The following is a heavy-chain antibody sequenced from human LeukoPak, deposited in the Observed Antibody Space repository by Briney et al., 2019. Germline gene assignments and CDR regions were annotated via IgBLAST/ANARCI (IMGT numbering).Heavy chain of an antibody. CDR3: AKDIVVVPAANIAAAGNY. CDR1: GFTFSSYA. D-gene: IGHD2-2*01. J-gene: IGHJ4*02. CDR2: SSGSGGST. Sequence: PGGSLRLSCAASGFTFSSYAMSWVRQAPGKGLEWVSASSGSGGSTYYSDSVKGRFTISRDNSKNTLYLQMNSLRAEDTAVYYCAKDIVVVPAANIAAAGNYWGQGTLVTVSS. V-gene: IGHV3-23*01.